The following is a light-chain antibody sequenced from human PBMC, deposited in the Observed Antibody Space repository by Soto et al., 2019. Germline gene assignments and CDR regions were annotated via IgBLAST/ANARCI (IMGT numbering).Light chain of an antibody. J-gene: IGLJ2*01. CDR3: SSYAGSNNVV. V-gene: IGLV2-8*01. Sequence: QSALTQPPSASGSPGQSVTISCTGTSSDVGGYNYVSWYQQHPGKAPKLMIYDVSKRPSGVPDRFSGSKSGNTASLTVSGLQAEDEADYYCSSYAGSNNVVFGGGTQVTVL. CDR1: SSDVGGYNY. CDR2: DVS.